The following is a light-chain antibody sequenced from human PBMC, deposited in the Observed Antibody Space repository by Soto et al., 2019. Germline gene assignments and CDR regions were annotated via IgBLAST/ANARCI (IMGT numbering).Light chain of an antibody. CDR3: QQDGTAPIT. Sequence: PGERATLSCRASQPVSSYLTWYQQRPGQAPRLLIYGASKRATGIPDRFSGSGSGTDFTLTISRLEPEDCALYYCQQDGTAPITFGQGTRLEIK. CDR1: QPVSSY. J-gene: IGKJ5*01. V-gene: IGKV3-20*01. CDR2: GAS.